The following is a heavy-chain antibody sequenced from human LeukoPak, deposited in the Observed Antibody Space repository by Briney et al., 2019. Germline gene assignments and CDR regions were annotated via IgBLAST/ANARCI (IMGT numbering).Heavy chain of an antibody. J-gene: IGHJ4*02. D-gene: IGHD2/OR15-2a*01. CDR1: GDSISSGGYY. CDR3: ARVKSYWRYFDY. V-gene: IGHV4-31*03. Sequence: SETLSLTCTVSGDSISSGGYYWSWVRQHPGKDLEWIGYIYYTGSTYYNPSLESRVTISVDTSKNQFSLTLSSVTAADTAVYYCARVKSYWRYFDYWGRGTLVTVSS. CDR2: IYYTGST.